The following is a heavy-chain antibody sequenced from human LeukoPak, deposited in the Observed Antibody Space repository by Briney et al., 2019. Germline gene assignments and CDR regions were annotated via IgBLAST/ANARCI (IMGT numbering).Heavy chain of an antibody. CDR1: GFTFSSYS. CDR3: VRAVPAAILGAFDI. V-gene: IGHV3-21*01. D-gene: IGHD2-2*02. CDR2: ISSSSSYI. Sequence: SGGSLRLSCAASGFTFSSYSMNWVRQAPGKGLEWVSSISSSSSYIYYADSVKGRFTISRDNAKNSLYLQMNSLRAEDTAVYYCVRAVPAAILGAFDIWGQGTMVTVSS. J-gene: IGHJ3*02.